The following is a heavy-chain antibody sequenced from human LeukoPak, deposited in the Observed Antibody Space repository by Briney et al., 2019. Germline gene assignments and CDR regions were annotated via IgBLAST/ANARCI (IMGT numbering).Heavy chain of an antibody. D-gene: IGHD3-10*01. J-gene: IGHJ6*02. V-gene: IGHV3-33*08. CDR3: ARDGRYGSGSRYYYYYGMDV. CDR1: GFTFSSYA. Sequence: GGSLRLSCAASGFTFSSYAMSWVRQAPGKGLEWVAVIWYDGSNKYYADSVKGRFTISRDNSKNTLYLQMNSLRAEDTAVYYCARDGRYGSGSRYYYYYGMDVWGQGTTVTVSS. CDR2: IWYDGSNK.